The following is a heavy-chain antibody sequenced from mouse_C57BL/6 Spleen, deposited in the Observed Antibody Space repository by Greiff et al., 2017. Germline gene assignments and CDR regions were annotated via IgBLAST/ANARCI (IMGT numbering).Heavy chain of an antibody. V-gene: IGHV5-17*01. Sequence: EVKLVESGGGLVKPGGSLKLSCAASGFTFSDYGMHWVRQAPEKGLEWVAYISSGSSTIYYADTVKGRFTISRDNAKNTLFLQMTSLRSEDTAMYYCARTSDDYAMDYWGQGTSVTVSS. J-gene: IGHJ4*01. CDR3: ARTSDDYAMDY. CDR2: ISSGSSTI. CDR1: GFTFSDYG.